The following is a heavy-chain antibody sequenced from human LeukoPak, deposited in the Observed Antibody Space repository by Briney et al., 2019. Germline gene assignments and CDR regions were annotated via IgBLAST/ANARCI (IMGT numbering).Heavy chain of an antibody. V-gene: IGHV4-34*01. CDR2: INHSGST. CDR1: GGSFSGYY. J-gene: IGHJ5*02. CDR3: ARGPLLGWLDP. Sequence: SETLSLTCAVYGGSFSGYYWSWIRQPPGKGLEWIGEINHSGSTNYNPSLKSRVTISVDTSKNQFSLKLSSVTAADTAVYYCARGPLLGWLDPWGQGTLVTVSS. D-gene: IGHD3-16*01.